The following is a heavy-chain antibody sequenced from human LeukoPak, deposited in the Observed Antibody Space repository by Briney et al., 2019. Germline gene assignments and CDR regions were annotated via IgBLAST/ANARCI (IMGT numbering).Heavy chain of an antibody. J-gene: IGHJ4*02. CDR2: TYYRSKWYN. Sequence: SQTLSLTCAISGDSISSNSAARNWIRQSPSRGLEWLGGTYYRSKWYNDYAVSVKSRITINPDTSKNQFSLQLNSVTPEVTAVYYCARDSEDTAMVTPFDYWGQGTLVTVSS. CDR1: GDSISSNSAA. CDR3: ARDSEDTAMVTPFDY. D-gene: IGHD5-18*01. V-gene: IGHV6-1*01.